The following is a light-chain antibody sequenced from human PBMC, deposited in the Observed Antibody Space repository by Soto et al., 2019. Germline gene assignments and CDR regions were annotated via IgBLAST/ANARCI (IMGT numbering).Light chain of an antibody. CDR1: QGISSY. J-gene: IGKJ5*01. CDR2: AAS. CDR3: QQLNSYPLT. V-gene: IGKV1-9*01. Sequence: DIQLTQSPSFLSASVGDGVTITCRASQGISSYLAWYQQKPGEAPKLLIYAASTLQSGVPSRFSGSGSGTEFTLTISSLQPEDFATYYCQQLNSYPLTFGQGTRLEIK.